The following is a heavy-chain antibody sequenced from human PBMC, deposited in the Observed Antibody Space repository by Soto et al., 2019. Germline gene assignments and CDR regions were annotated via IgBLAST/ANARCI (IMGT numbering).Heavy chain of an antibody. J-gene: IGHJ5*01. V-gene: IGHV2-5*01. CDR2: IYWNGNK. D-gene: IGHD2-21*01. Sequence: QITLKEAGPTLVKPTQTLTLTCTFSGFSLTTTGVGVGWIRQPPRGAPEWLALIYWNGNKRYNPSLESRLTITKDTSKNQVVLTMTAMDPLDTATYYCAHRPATHMNWFDSWGQGTLVTVSS. CDR3: AHRPATHMNWFDS. CDR1: GFSLTTTGVG.